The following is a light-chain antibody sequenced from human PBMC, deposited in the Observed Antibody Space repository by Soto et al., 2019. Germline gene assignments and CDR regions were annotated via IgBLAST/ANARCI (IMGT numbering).Light chain of an antibody. V-gene: IGLV4-69*01. CDR3: QTWGTGIRV. Sequence: QLVLTQSPSASASLGASVKLTCTLSSGHSSYAITWHQQQPETGPRYLMKLNSDGSHSKGDGIPDRFSGSSSGAERYLTISSLQSEDEADYYCQTWGTGIRVFGGGTKLTVL. CDR2: LNSDGSH. CDR1: SGHSSYA. J-gene: IGLJ3*02.